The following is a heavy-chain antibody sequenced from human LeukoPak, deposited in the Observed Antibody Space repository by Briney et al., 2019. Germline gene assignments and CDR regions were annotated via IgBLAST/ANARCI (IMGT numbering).Heavy chain of an antibody. J-gene: IGHJ4*02. Sequence: SETLSLTCTVSGGSITSYYWSWIRQPPGKGLEWIGYIYYSGSTNYNPSLKSRVTISVDTSKNQFSLKLSSVTAADTAVYYYARGDYDILTWGQGTLVTVSS. V-gene: IGHV4-59*01. D-gene: IGHD3-9*01. CDR1: GGSITSYY. CDR2: IYYSGST. CDR3: ARGDYDILT.